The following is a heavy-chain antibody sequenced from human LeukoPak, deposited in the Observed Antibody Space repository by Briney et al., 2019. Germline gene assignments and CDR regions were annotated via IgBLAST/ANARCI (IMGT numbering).Heavy chain of an antibody. J-gene: IGHJ4*02. D-gene: IGHD3-22*01. V-gene: IGHV3-21*06. Sequence: GGSLRLSCAASGFTFNSYSMNWVRQAPGKGLEWVSSISYSSTSVFYADSVEGRFTISRDDAKNSLYLQVNSLRAEDTAVYYCAKDQMYYYDSSGYYGGFDYWGQGTLVTVSS. CDR2: ISYSSTSV. CDR1: GFTFNSYS. CDR3: AKDQMYYYDSSGYYGGFDY.